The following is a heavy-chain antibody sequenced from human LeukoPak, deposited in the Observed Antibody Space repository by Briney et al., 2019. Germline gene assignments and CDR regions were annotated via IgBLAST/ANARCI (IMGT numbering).Heavy chain of an antibody. CDR2: INSDGSST. V-gene: IGHV3-74*01. D-gene: IGHD7-27*01. CDR1: GFTFSSYW. CDR3: ARDTHLGNFDY. J-gene: IGHJ4*02. Sequence: PGGSLRLSCAASGFTFSSYWMHWVRQAPGKGLVWVSQINSDGSSTTYADSVKGRFTISRDNAKNTLYLQMNSLRVEDTAVYYCARDTHLGNFDYWGQGTLVTVSS.